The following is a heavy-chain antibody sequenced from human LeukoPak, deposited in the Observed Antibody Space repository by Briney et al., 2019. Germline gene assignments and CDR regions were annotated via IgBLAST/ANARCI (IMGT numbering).Heavy chain of an antibody. CDR3: ARDRCSGGSCRGRFWFDP. D-gene: IGHD2-15*01. CDR1: GFTFSSYS. V-gene: IGHV3-48*04. J-gene: IGHJ5*02. Sequence: PGGSLRLSCAASGFTFSSYSMNWVRQAPGKGLEWVSYISSSSTIYYADSVKGRFTISRDNAKNSLYLQMNSLRAEDTAVYYCARDRCSGGSCRGRFWFDPWGQGTLVTVSS. CDR2: ISSSSTI.